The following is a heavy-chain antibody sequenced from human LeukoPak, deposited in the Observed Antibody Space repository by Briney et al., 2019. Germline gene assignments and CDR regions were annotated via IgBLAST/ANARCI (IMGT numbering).Heavy chain of an antibody. CDR1: GYSISSGYY. CDR2: IYHSGST. J-gene: IGHJ6*03. CDR3: ARQVGGVYYYYYYMDV. Sequence: SETLSLTCTVSGYSISSGYYWGWIRQPPGKGLEWIGSIYHSGSTYYNPSLKSRVTISVDTSKNQFSLKLSSVTAADTAVYYCARQVGGVYYYYYYMDVWGKGTTVTVSS. D-gene: IGHD1-26*01. V-gene: IGHV4-38-2*02.